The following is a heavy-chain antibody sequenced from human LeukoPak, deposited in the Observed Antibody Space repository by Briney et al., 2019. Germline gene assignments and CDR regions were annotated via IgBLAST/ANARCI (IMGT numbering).Heavy chain of an antibody. CDR2: IRYDGSNK. CDR3: AKDLPASTMIVVVTALDY. D-gene: IGHD3-22*01. V-gene: IGHV3-30*02. J-gene: IGHJ4*02. Sequence: PGGSLRLSCAASGFTFSSYGMHWVRQAPGKGLEWVAFIRYDGSNKYYADSVKGRFTISRDNSKNTLYLQMNSLRAEDTAVYYCAKDLPASTMIVVVTALDYWDQGTLVTVSS. CDR1: GFTFSSYG.